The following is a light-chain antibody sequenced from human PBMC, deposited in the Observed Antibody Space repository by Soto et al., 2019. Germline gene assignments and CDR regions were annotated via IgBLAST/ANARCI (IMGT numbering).Light chain of an antibody. CDR3: VLYMGSGISV. V-gene: IGLV8-61*01. J-gene: IGLJ3*02. CDR1: SGSVSTSYY. Sequence: QTVVTQEPSFSVSPGRTVTLTCGLSSGSVSTSYYPGWYQQTPGQAPRTLIYNTNTRSSGVSDRFSGSILGNKAALTITGAQADDESDYYCVLYMGSGISVFGGGTKLTVL. CDR2: NTN.